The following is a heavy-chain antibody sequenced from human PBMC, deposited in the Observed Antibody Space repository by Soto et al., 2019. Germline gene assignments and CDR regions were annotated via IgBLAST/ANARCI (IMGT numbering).Heavy chain of an antibody. CDR3: AIIMTHSDSFAI. CDR2: INSNSGAT. V-gene: IGHV1-2*04. CDR1: GYSFAGFY. J-gene: IGHJ3*02. Sequence: ASVKVSCKASGYSFAGFYIHWMRQAPGQGLEWVGSINSNSGATTYAQKFQDSVAMTRDTSVSTAYMDLNRLTSDDTAIYYCAIIMTHSDSFAIWGQGTMVTVSS. D-gene: IGHD3-16*01.